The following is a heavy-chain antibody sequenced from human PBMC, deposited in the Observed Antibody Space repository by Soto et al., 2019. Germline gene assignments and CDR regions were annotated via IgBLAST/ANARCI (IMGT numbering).Heavy chain of an antibody. V-gene: IGHV3-73*01. CDR1: GFTFSGSA. CDR3: TRHARRDGYNDAFDI. CDR2: IRSKANSYAT. D-gene: IGHD5-12*01. J-gene: IGHJ3*02. Sequence: GGSPRLSCAASGFTFSGSAMHWVRQASGKGLEWVGRIRSKANSYATAYAASVKGRFTISRDDSKNTAYLQMNSLKTEDTAVYYCTRHARRDGYNDAFDIWGQGTMVTVSS.